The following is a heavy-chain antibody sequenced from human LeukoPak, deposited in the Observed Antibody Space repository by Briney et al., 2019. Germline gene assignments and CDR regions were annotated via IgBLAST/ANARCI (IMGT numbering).Heavy chain of an antibody. V-gene: IGHV4-39*01. CDR1: GGSISSSSYY. CDR3: ARHGRVRDYFDY. CDR2: IYHSGRT. D-gene: IGHD4/OR15-4a*01. Sequence: KASETLSLTCTVSGGSISSSSYYCGWIRQPPGKGLEWIGSIYHSGRTYYNPSLKSRVTISADTSMNQFSLKLSSVTAADTAVYYCARHGRVRDYFDYWGQGTLVTVSS. J-gene: IGHJ4*02.